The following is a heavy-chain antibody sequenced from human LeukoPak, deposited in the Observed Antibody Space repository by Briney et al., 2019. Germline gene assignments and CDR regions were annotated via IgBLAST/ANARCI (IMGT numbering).Heavy chain of an antibody. Sequence: PGGSLRLSCAASGFTFSTYAMTWVRQAPGEGLEWVSTIGPTGSTTYYADSVKGRFAISGDNAKNTLYLQVNSLRAEDTAVYYCAKDETVLRFLEWLSVRENWFDPWGQGTLVTVSS. CDR3: AKDETVLRFLEWLSVRENWFDP. CDR1: GFTFSTYA. D-gene: IGHD3-3*01. CDR2: IGPTGSTT. J-gene: IGHJ5*02. V-gene: IGHV3-23*01.